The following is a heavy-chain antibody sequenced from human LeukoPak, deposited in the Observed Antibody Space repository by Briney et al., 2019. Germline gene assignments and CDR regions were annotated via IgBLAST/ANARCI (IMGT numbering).Heavy chain of an antibody. CDR1: GFTFSSYG. D-gene: IGHD4-17*01. V-gene: IGHV3-30*18. CDR3: AKEISPYGDFDY. J-gene: IGHJ4*02. CDR2: ISYDGSNK. Sequence: PGRSLRLSCAASGFTFSSYGMHWVRQAPGKGLEWVAVISYDGSNKYYADSVKGRFTISGDNSKNTLYLQMNSLRAEDTAVYYCAKEISPYGDFDYWGQGTLVTVSS.